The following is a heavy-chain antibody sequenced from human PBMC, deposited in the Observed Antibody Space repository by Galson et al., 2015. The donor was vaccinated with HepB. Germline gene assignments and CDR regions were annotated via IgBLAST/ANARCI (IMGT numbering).Heavy chain of an antibody. D-gene: IGHD3-16*02. Sequence: SLRLSCAASGFTFDDYATHWVRQAPGKGLEWVAVISYDGSNKYYADSVKGRFTISRDNSKNTLYLQMNSLRAEDTAVYYCAKESYDYVWGSYRSLYYFDYWGQGTLVTVSS. J-gene: IGHJ4*02. CDR1: GFTFDDYA. CDR3: AKESYDYVWGSYRSLYYFDY. CDR2: ISYDGSNK. V-gene: IGHV3-30*18.